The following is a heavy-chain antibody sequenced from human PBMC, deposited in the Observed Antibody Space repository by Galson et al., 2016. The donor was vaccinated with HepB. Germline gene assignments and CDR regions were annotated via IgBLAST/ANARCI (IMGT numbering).Heavy chain of an antibody. CDR1: GGSISSRHW. Sequence: SETLSLTCGVSGGSISSRHWWSWVRQSPGKGLEWIGEIYHTGSANYNPSLKSRVTISEDKSKNHFSLELNSVTAADTAVYYCANLGYCSGDCYSVNWGQGTMVTVSS. V-gene: IGHV4-4*02. J-gene: IGHJ4*02. D-gene: IGHD2-21*02. CDR3: ANLGYCSGDCYSVN. CDR2: IYHTGSA.